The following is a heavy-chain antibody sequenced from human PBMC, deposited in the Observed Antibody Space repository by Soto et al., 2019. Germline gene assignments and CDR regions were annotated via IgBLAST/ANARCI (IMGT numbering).Heavy chain of an antibody. D-gene: IGHD3-10*01. V-gene: IGHV3-9*01. CDR2: ISWNSINI. CDR3: VKDRTHYYGSGTYFHS. J-gene: IGHJ4*02. CDR1: GFTFDDYA. Sequence: EVELVESGGWLVEPGRSLRLSCAASGFTFDDYAMHWVRQAPGKAPEWVSGISWNSINIDYVDSVKGRFAISRDNAKNSLHLQVNSLRTEDTAFYYCVKDRTHYYGSGTYFHSWGQGTPVTVSS.